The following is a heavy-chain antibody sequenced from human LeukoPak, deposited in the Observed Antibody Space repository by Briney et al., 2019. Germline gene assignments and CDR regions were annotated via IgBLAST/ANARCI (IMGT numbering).Heavy chain of an antibody. CDR1: GFTFSSYS. Sequence: GGSLRLSCAASGFTFSSYSMNWVRQAPGKGLEWVSSISSSSSYIYYADSVKGRFTISRDNAKNSLYLQMNSLRAEDTAVYYCASVFSIGWHSPDYWGQGTLVTVSS. J-gene: IGHJ4*02. V-gene: IGHV3-21*01. D-gene: IGHD6-19*01. CDR2: ISSSSSYI. CDR3: ASVFSIGWHSPDY.